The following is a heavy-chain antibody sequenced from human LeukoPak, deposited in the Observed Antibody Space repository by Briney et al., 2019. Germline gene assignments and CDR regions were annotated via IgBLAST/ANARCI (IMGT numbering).Heavy chain of an antibody. CDR1: GYTFTSYG. V-gene: IGHV1-18*01. Sequence: ASVKVSCKASGYTFTSYGISWVRQAPGQGLEWMGWISAYNGNTNYAQKLQGRVTMTTDTSTSTAYMELRSLRFDDTAVYYCARWEVEWELRFGPHPDYWGQGTLVTVSS. J-gene: IGHJ4*02. D-gene: IGHD1-26*01. CDR2: ISAYNGNT. CDR3: ARWEVEWELRFGPHPDY.